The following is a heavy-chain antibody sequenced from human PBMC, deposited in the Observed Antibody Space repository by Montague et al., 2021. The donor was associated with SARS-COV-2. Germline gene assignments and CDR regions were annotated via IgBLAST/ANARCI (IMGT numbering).Heavy chain of an antibody. CDR3: ARRGGGEVFARFMYWYFDV. CDR2: IYYSGSVTT. Sequence: SETLSLTCSVSGGSINNYYWGWVRQSPGKGLEWIGYIYYSGSVTTXYXXXXKXRVSISVDTSENQFSLKLTSVTAADTAVYYCARRGGGEVFARFMYWYFDVWSRGSLVTDSS. V-gene: IGHV4-59*13. CDR1: GGSINNYY. J-gene: IGHJ2*01. D-gene: IGHD2-21*01.